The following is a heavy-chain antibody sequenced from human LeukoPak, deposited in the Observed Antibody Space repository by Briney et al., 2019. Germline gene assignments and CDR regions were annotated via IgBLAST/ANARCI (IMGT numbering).Heavy chain of an antibody. J-gene: IGHJ4*02. CDR1: GLTSSSYD. Sequence: GGSLRLSCAASGLTSSSYDMHWVRQAPGKGLEWVAIIWYDGSNKYYADSVKGRFTISRDNSKNTLYLQMNSLRAEDTVVYYCAKRGGEFGYNYGFDYWGQGTLVTVSS. D-gene: IGHD5-24*01. CDR3: AKRGGEFGYNYGFDY. CDR2: IWYDGSNK. V-gene: IGHV3-33*06.